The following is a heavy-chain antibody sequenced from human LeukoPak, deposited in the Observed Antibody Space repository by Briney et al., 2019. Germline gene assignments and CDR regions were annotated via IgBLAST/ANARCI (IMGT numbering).Heavy chain of an antibody. CDR2: IYSGGST. V-gene: IGHV3-53*01. Sequence: GSLRLSCAASGFTVSSNYMSWVRQAPGKGLEWVPVIYSGGSTYYADSVKGRFTISRDNSKNTLYLQMNSLRAEDTAVYYCATLMVRGITIDYWGQGTLVTVSS. D-gene: IGHD3-10*01. CDR3: ATLMVRGITIDY. CDR1: GFTVSSNY. J-gene: IGHJ4*02.